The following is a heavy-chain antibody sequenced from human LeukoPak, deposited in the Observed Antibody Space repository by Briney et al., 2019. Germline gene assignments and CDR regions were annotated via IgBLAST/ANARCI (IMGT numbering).Heavy chain of an antibody. CDR3: ASRDNYYDSSGQNDY. D-gene: IGHD3-22*01. V-gene: IGHV4-34*01. Sequence: SETLSLTCTVSGGSISSYYWSWIRQPPGKGLEWMGEINHSGSTNYNPSLKSRVTISVDTSKNQFSLKLSSVPAADTAVYYCASRDNYYDSSGQNDYWGQGTLVTVSS. J-gene: IGHJ4*02. CDR1: GGSISSYY. CDR2: INHSGST.